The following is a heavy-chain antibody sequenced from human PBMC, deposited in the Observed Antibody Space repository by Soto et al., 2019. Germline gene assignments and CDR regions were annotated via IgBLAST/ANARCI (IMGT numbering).Heavy chain of an antibody. CDR1: GFTVSSNY. CDR2: IYSGGST. CDR3: ARAGYSNYVFGYYGMDV. J-gene: IGHJ6*02. Sequence: EVQLVETGGGLIQPGGSLRLSCAASGFTVSSNYMSWVRQAPGKGLEWVSDIYSGGSTYYADSVKGRFTISRDNSKNTLYLQMNSLRAEDTAVYYCARAGYSNYVFGYYGMDVWGQGTTVTVSS. V-gene: IGHV3-53*02. D-gene: IGHD4-4*01.